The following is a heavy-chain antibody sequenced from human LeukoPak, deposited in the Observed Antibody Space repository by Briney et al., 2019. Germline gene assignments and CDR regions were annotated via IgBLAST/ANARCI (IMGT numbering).Heavy chain of an antibody. V-gene: IGHV3-23*01. CDR1: GFTFSSYG. CDR3: ARGRLGVYFDY. D-gene: IGHD5/OR15-5a*01. J-gene: IGHJ4*02. CDR2: ISGSGGST. Sequence: HPGGSLRLSCAASGFTFSSYGMSWVRQAPGKGLEWVSAISGSGGSTYYADSVKGRFTISRDNSKNTLYLQMNSLRAEDTAVYYCARGRLGVYFDYWGQGTLVTVSS.